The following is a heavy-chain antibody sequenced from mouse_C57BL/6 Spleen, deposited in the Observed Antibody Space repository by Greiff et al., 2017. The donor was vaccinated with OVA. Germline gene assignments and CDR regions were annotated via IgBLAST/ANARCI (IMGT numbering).Heavy chain of an antibody. Sequence: QVQLQQSGAELVKPGASVKLSCKASGYTFTSYWMHWVKQRPGQGLEWIGMIHPNSGSTNYNEKFKSKATLTVDKSSSTAYMQLSSLTSEDSAVYYCARRRGSSSPFDYWGQGTTLTVSS. CDR2: IHPNSGST. J-gene: IGHJ2*01. D-gene: IGHD1-1*01. CDR1: GYTFTSYW. CDR3: ARRRGSSSPFDY. V-gene: IGHV1-64*01.